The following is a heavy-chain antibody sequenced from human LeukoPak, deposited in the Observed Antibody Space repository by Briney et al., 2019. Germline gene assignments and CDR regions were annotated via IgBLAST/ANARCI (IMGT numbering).Heavy chain of an antibody. CDR1: GGSFNGYH. CDR2: INHSGST. D-gene: IGHD2-15*01. J-gene: IGHJ5*02. Sequence: SETLSLTCAAYGGSFNGYHWSRIRQPPGKGLEWIGEINHSGSTNYNPFLKSRVTISVDTSNKHFFLNLNSVTATDTAVYYCARGGVERYCSGGSCYGWFDPWGQGTLVTVSS. CDR3: ARGGVERYCSGGSCYGWFDP. V-gene: IGHV4-34*01.